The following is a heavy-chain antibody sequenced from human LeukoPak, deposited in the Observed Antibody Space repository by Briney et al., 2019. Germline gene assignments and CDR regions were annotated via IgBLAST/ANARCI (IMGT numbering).Heavy chain of an antibody. V-gene: IGHV4-34*01. D-gene: IGHD2-21*01. J-gene: IGHJ4*02. Sequence: SETLSLTCGPHGESFSGYYWSWIRQPPGKGLEWIGDMDHSGTTNYNPSLKSRVAISVDTSKNQFSLKLKSVTAADTAVYYCAVGVELDYWGQGLLVTVSS. CDR2: MDHSGTT. CDR1: GESFSGYY. CDR3: AVGVELDY.